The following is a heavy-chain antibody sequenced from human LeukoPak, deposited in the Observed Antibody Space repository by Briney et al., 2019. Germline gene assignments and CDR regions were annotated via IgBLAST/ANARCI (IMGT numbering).Heavy chain of an antibody. D-gene: IGHD6-13*01. CDR1: GGTFSSYA. CDR3: ARSSIIAAAGPYYFDY. J-gene: IGHJ4*02. CDR2: IIPIFGTA. V-gene: IGHV1-69*06. Sequence: SVTVSCKASGGTFSSYAISWVRQAPGQGLEWMGGIIPIFGTANYAQKFQGRVTITADKSTTTAYMELSSLRSEDTAVYYCARSSIIAAAGPYYFDYWGQGTLVTVSS.